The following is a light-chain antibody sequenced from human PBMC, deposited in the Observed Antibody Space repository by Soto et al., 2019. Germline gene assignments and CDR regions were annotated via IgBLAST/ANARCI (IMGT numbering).Light chain of an antibody. V-gene: IGLV2-11*01. CDR3: CSYAGRYTYV. J-gene: IGLJ1*01. Sequence: QSALTQPRSVSGSPGQSVTISCTGTSSDVGGDDYVSWYQQHPGTAPRVMPYDVSKRPSGVPDRFSGSKSGNTASLTTSGLQAEDEADYYCCSYAGRYTYVFGSGTKVTVL. CDR1: SSDVGGDDY. CDR2: DVS.